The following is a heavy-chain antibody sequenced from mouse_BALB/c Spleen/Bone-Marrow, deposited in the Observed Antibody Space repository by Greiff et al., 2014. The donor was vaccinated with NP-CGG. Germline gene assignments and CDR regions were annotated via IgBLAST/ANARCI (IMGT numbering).Heavy chain of an antibody. CDR3: ARYYGYVDAMDY. CDR1: GITVSSYT. V-gene: IGHV5-6-5*01. J-gene: IGHJ4*01. Sequence: EVKVVESGGGLVKPGESLKFSCAASGITVSSYTMSWVRQTPEKRLEWVASITGGGTTYYPDSVKGRFTISRDNARNILYLQVSSLRSEDTAIYYCARYYGYVDAMDYWGQGTSVTVSS. CDR2: ITGGGTT. D-gene: IGHD1-2*01.